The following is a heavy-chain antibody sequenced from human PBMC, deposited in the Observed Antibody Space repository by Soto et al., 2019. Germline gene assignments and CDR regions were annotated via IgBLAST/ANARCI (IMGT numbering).Heavy chain of an antibody. V-gene: IGHV2-5*02. J-gene: IGHJ6*02. CDR3: AGWKYESGLDV. D-gene: IGHD1-7*01. CDR1: GFSLNTNGMG. CDR2: IYWDEDK. Sequence: QITLKESGPTLVRPTQTLTLTCSFSGFSLNTNGMGVGWIRQPPGKALEWLAFIYWDEDKRYSPSLKTRLTVTTDTSKNEVVLTLTNLDPLDTVTYYCAGWKYESGLDVWGQGTTVTVSS.